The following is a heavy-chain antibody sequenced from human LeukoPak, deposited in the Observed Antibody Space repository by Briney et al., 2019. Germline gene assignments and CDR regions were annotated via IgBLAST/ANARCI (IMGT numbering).Heavy chain of an antibody. CDR1: GFTFSDAW. V-gene: IGHV3-15*01. CDR2: IKSNTEGGTP. D-gene: IGHD3-9*01. CDR3: AATVPLKVDWLLLVGAFDY. J-gene: IGHJ4*02. Sequence: GGSLRLSCASSGFTFSDAWMSWVRQAPGKGLEWVARIKSNTEGGTPDYAAPVNGRFTISRDDSRNTLDLQMNSLTTEDTAVYYCAATVPLKVDWLLLVGAFDYWGQGALVSVSS.